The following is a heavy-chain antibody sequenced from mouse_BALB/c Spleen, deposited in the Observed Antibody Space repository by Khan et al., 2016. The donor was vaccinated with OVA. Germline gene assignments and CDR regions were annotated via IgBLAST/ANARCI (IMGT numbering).Heavy chain of an antibody. D-gene: IGHD1-1*01. CDR1: GYTFINYW. V-gene: IGHV1-7*01. CDR3: ARRGLRWDFDY. Sequence: QVQLQQSGAELAKPVASVKMSCKASGYTFINYWILWVKQRPGQGLEWIGYINPSTGYTEYNQNFKDKATLTADKSSSTAYMQLSSLTSEDSAVYYCARRGLRWDFDYWGQGTTLTVSS. CDR2: INPSTGYT. J-gene: IGHJ2*01.